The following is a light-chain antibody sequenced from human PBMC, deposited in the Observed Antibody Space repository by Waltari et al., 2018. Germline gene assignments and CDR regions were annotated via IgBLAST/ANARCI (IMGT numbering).Light chain of an antibody. CDR1: SRDIGSYDW. CDR2: VVS. CDR3: TSYTTRHSLV. V-gene: IGLV2-14*03. J-gene: IGLJ1*01. Sequence: QSALTQPASVSGSPGQSITISCTGSSRDIGSYDWVSWYQQHPGKAPKVVFFVVSYRPSGVSNRSSGAKSGNTASLTISGLQAEDEADYYCTSYTTRHSLVFGTGTKVTVL.